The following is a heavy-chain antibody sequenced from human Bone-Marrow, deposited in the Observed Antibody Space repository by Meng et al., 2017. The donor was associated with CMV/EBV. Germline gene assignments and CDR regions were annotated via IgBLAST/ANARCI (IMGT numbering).Heavy chain of an antibody. CDR2: IYYSGST. J-gene: IGHJ4*02. CDR1: GASISGSNYY. CDR3: ARIGYNWNLFDY. V-gene: IGHV4-39*07. D-gene: IGHD1-20*01. Sequence: GSLRLSCTVSGASISGSNYYWGWIRQPPGKGLEWIASIYYSGSTYYNPSLKSRVTISVDTSKNQFSLKLTSVTAADTAVYYCARIGYNWNLFDYWGQGTLVTVYS.